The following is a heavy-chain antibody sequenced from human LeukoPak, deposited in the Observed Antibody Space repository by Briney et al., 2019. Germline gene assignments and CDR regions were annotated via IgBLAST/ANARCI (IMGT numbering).Heavy chain of an antibody. CDR3: AKGMSGSSPYNWFDP. Sequence: GGSLRLSCAVSGLAFRNYAMSWVRQAPGMGLEWVSLIGGDGVNTFYADSVKGRFTISRDNPKNTLFLQTNSLRAEDSAVYYCAKGMSGSSPYNWFDPWGQGTLVTVSS. CDR2: IGGDGVNT. D-gene: IGHD1-26*01. V-gene: IGHV3-23*01. CDR1: GLAFRNYA. J-gene: IGHJ5*02.